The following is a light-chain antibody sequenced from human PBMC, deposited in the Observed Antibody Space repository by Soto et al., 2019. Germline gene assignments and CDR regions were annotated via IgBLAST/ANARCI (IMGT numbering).Light chain of an antibody. V-gene: IGKV1-5*03. CDR2: KAS. CDR3: QQYSGLWT. Sequence: DIQMTQSPSTLSAFVGDRVTITCRASQSISSWLAWYQQKPGKAPKLLISKASSLESGVPSRFSGSGSGTEFTLTISCLQPDDFATYYCQQYSGLWTFGQGTKVEIK. J-gene: IGKJ1*01. CDR1: QSISSW.